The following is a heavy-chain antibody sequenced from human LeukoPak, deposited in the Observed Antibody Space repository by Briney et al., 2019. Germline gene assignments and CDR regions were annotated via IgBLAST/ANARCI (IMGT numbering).Heavy chain of an antibody. CDR3: ASAPRAYFDTLASYYGMDV. D-gene: IGHD3-9*01. V-gene: IGHV3-7*01. CDR1: GFTFSSYW. J-gene: IGHJ6*02. Sequence: GGSLRLSCAASGFTFSSYWMTWVRQAPGKGLQWVANIKEDGSEKLYVDSVKGRFTVSRDNANNSLSLQMRSLRADDTAVYYCASAPRAYFDTLASYYGMDVWGQGTTVIVSS. CDR2: IKEDGSEK.